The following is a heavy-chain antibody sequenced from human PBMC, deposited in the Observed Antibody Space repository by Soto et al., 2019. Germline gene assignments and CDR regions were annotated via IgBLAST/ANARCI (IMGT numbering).Heavy chain of an antibody. Sequence: GPGPGKASETLSLTCPVSGGPISSSSYYWGWIRQPPGKGLEGIGSTYYSGSTSYNPSLKSRVTISVDTSKNQFSLKLSSVTAADTAVYYCAFRGGTRDYFDYWGQGTLVTVSS. J-gene: IGHJ4*02. V-gene: IGHV4-39*01. CDR3: AFRGGTRDYFDY. CDR1: GGPISSSSYY. CDR2: TYYSGST. D-gene: IGHD3-10*01.